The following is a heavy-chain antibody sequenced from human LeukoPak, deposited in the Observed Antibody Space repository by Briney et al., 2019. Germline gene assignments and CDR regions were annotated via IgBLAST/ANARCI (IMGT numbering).Heavy chain of an antibody. D-gene: IGHD4-11*01. CDR1: GGSISSGDYY. CDR2: IYYSGST. V-gene: IGHV4-30-4*08. CDR3: ARAEYCSTLYYYYYMDV. J-gene: IGHJ6*03. Sequence: PSQTLSLTCTVSGGSISSGDYYWSWIRQPPGKGLEWIGYIYYSGSTYYNPSLKSRVTISVDTSKNQFSLKLSSVTAADTAVYYRARAEYCSTLYYYYYMDVWGKGTTVTVSS.